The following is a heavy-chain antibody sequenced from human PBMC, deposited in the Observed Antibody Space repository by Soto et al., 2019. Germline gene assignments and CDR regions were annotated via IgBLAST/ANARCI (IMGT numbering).Heavy chain of an antibody. CDR1: GGSISSYY. D-gene: IGHD1-26*01. J-gene: IGHJ4*02. Sequence: QVQLQESGPGLVKPSETLSLTCTVSGGSISSYYWSWIRQSPGKGLEMIGYVYYSGNTIYNPSLKSRVTISLDTSKNQFSLKLSSVTAADTAVYYCARMPYTGSNPPFDYWGRGTLVTVSS. V-gene: IGHV4-59*01. CDR2: VYYSGNT. CDR3: ARMPYTGSNPPFDY.